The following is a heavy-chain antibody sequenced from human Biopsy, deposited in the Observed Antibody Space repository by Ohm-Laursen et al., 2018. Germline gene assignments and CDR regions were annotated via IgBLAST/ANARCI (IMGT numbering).Heavy chain of an antibody. CDR1: GGSLSSYY. Sequence: GTLSLTCTASGGSLSSYYWSWIRQPAGKGLEWIGRIYSSGSTNYNPSLKGRVTLSMDTSKTQFSLKLSFVTAADTAVYYCARWTPEYDSSRYYLDAFDIWGQGTMVTVSS. D-gene: IGHD3-22*01. CDR3: ARWTPEYDSSRYYLDAFDI. J-gene: IGHJ3*02. V-gene: IGHV4-4*07. CDR2: IYSSGST.